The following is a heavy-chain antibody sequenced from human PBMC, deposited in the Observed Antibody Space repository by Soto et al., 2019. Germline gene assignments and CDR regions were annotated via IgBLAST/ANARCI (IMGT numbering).Heavy chain of an antibody. D-gene: IGHD2-15*01. Sequence: EVQLLESGGGLVQPGGSLRLSCAASGFMFGSYAMSWVRQAPGKGLEWVSGISGSGTDTYYADAVKGRVTISRDNAKNPLYLQMNGLRAEDTAIYYCAKDLLRSYYYGMDAWGQGTTVTVSS. J-gene: IGHJ6*02. CDR3: AKDLLRSYYYGMDA. V-gene: IGHV3-23*01. CDR1: GFMFGSYA. CDR2: ISGSGTDT.